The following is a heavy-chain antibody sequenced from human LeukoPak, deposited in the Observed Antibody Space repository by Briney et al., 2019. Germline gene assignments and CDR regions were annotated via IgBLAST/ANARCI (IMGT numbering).Heavy chain of an antibody. CDR3: ARFQGAHY. Sequence: GGSLRLSCAASGFTFSAYTMTWVRQTPGVGLEWVLSISSSSTYIYYADSVKGRFTISRDNTKNSLHLQMNSLRAEDTAVYYCARFQGAHYWGQGTLVTVSS. J-gene: IGHJ4*02. D-gene: IGHD4/OR15-4a*01. V-gene: IGHV3-21*01. CDR2: ISSSSTYI. CDR1: GFTFSAYT.